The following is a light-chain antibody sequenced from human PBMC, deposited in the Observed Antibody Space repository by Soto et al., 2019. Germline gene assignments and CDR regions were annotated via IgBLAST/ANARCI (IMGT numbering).Light chain of an antibody. J-gene: IGKJ2*01. CDR3: QHYNSYWYT. CDR2: DAS. CDR1: QNINTW. V-gene: IGKV1-5*01. Sequence: DIQMTQSPSTLSASVGDAVIITCRASQNINTWLAWYQQKPGKAPNLLIYDASNLQSGVPLRFSGSGSGTEFTLTISSLQPDDFATYYCQHYNSYWYTFGQGTRLEIK.